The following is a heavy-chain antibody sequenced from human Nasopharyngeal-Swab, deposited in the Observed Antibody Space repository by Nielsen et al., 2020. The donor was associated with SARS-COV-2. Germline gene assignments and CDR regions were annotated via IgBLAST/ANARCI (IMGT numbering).Heavy chain of an antibody. CDR1: GDSVSRNNAA. CDR3: ARDRGALNV. CDR2: TYYRSQWYS. D-gene: IGHD3-10*01. Sequence: SQTLALTCAISGDSVSRNNAALNWIRQSPSRGLEWRGRTYYRSQWYSDYAVSVKSRITINPDTAKNQFSLQLNSVTPEDTAVYYCARDRGALNVWGQGTTVTVSS. J-gene: IGHJ6*02. V-gene: IGHV6-1*01.